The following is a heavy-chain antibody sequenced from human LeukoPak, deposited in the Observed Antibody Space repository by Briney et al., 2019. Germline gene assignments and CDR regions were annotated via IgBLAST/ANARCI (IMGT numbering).Heavy chain of an antibody. V-gene: IGHV1-18*01. CDR1: GYTFTSYG. D-gene: IGHD4-11*01. CDR3: ARVYGNYGNAFDI. Sequence: ASVKVSCKASGYTFTSYGISWVRQAPGQGLEWMGWFSAYTGNTNYAQKLQGRVTMTTATCASTAYTELRSLRSDDTAVYYSARVYGNYGNAFDICGQGTMVTVSS. J-gene: IGHJ3*02. CDR2: FSAYTGNT.